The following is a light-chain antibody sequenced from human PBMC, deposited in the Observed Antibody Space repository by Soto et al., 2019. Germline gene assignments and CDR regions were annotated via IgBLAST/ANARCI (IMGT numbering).Light chain of an antibody. CDR2: DAS. V-gene: IGKV3-11*01. Sequence: EIVLTRSPANLSLSPGDRATLSCRASQSVSSYLAWYQQKPGQAPRLLSYDASNRATGIPARFSGSGSGTDFTLTISSLEPEDFAVYYCQQRTNWSSVTFGGGTKVDIK. CDR1: QSVSSY. CDR3: QQRTNWSSVT. J-gene: IGKJ4*01.